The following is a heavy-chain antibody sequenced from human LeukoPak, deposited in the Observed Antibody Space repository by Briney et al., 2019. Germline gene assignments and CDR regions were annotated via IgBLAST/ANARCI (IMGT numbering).Heavy chain of an antibody. V-gene: IGHV3-30*01. Sequence: GGSLRLSCAASGFTFSSYAVHWVRQAPGKGLEWVDVISSHGSDKYYADSVKGRFTISRDNSKNTLYLQMNSLRDEDTAVYYCARGLRITSAGHFLDYWGQGTLVTVSS. CDR1: GFTFSSYA. CDR3: ARGLRITSAGHFLDY. J-gene: IGHJ4*02. CDR2: ISSHGSDK. D-gene: IGHD6-13*01.